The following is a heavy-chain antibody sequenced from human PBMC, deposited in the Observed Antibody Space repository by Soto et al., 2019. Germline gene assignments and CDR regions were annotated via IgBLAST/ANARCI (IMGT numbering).Heavy chain of an antibody. V-gene: IGHV4-34*01. D-gene: IGHD4-4*01. CDR1: GGSFSGYY. CDR2: INHSGST. CDR3: ARAQATVTHVAYYYYYGMDV. J-gene: IGHJ6*02. Sequence: TSETLSLTCAVYGGSFSGYYWSWIRQPPGKGLEWIGEINHSGSTNYNPSLKSRVTISVDTSKNQFSLKLSSVTAADTAVYYCARAQATVTHVAYYYYYGMDVWGQGTTVTVSS.